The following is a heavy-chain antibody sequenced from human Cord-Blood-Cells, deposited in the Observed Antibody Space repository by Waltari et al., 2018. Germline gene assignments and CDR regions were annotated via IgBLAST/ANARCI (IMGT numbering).Heavy chain of an antibody. Sequence: QVQLQQWGAGLFKHSETLSLTCAVYGGSFSGYYWSWIRQPPGKGLEWIGEINHSGSTNYNPSLKSRVTISVDTSKNQFSLKLSSVTAADTAVYYCARGQGSSGWYDYWGQGTLVTVSS. D-gene: IGHD6-19*01. V-gene: IGHV4-34*01. CDR3: ARGQGSSGWYDY. CDR2: INHSGST. J-gene: IGHJ4*02. CDR1: GGSFSGYY.